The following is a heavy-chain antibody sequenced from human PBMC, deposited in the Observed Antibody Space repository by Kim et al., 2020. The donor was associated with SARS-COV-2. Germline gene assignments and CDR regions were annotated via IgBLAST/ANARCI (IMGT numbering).Heavy chain of an antibody. CDR2: IDPSDSYT. Sequence: GESLKISCKGSGYSFTSYWISWVRQMPGKGLEWMGRIDPSDSYTNYSPSFQGHVTISADKSISTAYLQWSSLKASDTAMYYCARQGQRGDVVVPAAIVYWFDPWGQGTLVTVSS. D-gene: IGHD2-2*01. CDR3: ARQGQRGDVVVPAAIVYWFDP. V-gene: IGHV5-10-1*01. J-gene: IGHJ5*02. CDR1: GYSFTSYW.